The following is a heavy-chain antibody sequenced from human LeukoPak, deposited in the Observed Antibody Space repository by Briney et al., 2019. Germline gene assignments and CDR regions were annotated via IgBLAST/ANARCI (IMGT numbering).Heavy chain of an antibody. V-gene: IGHV3-7*01. Sequence: GGSLRLSCAASGFTFSSYAMHWVRQAPGKGLEWVANIKQDGSVVHYVDSVTGRFTVSRDNARNSLYLQMNSLRAEDTAQYYCARDRSHYETSTWYDAFDVWGQGTMVTVSS. CDR2: IKQDGSVV. J-gene: IGHJ3*01. CDR3: ARDRSHYETSTWYDAFDV. D-gene: IGHD3-22*01. CDR1: GFTFSSYA.